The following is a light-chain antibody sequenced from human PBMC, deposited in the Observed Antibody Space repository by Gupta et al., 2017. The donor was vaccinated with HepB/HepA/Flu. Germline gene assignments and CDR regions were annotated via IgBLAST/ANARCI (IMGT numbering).Light chain of an antibody. J-gene: IGKJ4*01. V-gene: IGKV2-30*01. Sequence: DAVLTQSPLSLPVTLGQSASISCRSSQNLLFSDGNTFLHWYQQRPGQSPRRLIYRGSNRDSGVPDRFSGSGSGTDFTLKISRVEAEDIGVYYCGQGKHWPLSFGGGTKVEIK. CDR2: RGS. CDR1: QNLLFSDGNTF. CDR3: GQGKHWPLS.